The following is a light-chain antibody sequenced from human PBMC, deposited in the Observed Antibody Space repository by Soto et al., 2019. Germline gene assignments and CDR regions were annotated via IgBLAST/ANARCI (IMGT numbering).Light chain of an antibody. CDR3: CSYAGGSPVVV. CDR2: EGT. Sequence: QSVLTQPASVSGSPGQSITISCTGTSSDVGSYNLVSWYQQHPAKAPKLMIYEGTKRPSGVSNRFSGSKSGNTASLTISGLQDEDEADYYCCSYAGGSPVVVFGGGTKLTVL. V-gene: IGLV2-23*01. CDR1: SSDVGSYNL. J-gene: IGLJ2*01.